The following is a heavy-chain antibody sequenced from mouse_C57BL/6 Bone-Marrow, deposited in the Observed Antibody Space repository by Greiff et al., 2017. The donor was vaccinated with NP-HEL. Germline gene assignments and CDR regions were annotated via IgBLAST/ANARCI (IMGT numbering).Heavy chain of an antibody. J-gene: IGHJ3*01. Sequence: VQLQQPGAELVMPGASVKLSCKASGYTFTSYWMHWVKQRPGQGLEWIGEIDPSDSYTNYNQKLKGKSTLTVDKSSSTAYMQLSSLTSEDSAVYYCAALAWFAYWGQGTLVTVSA. CDR3: AALAWFAY. CDR2: IDPSDSYT. CDR1: GYTFTSYW. V-gene: IGHV1-69*01. D-gene: IGHD2-10*02.